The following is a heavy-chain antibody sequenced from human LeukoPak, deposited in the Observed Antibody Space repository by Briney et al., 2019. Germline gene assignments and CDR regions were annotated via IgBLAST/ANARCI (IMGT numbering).Heavy chain of an antibody. D-gene: IGHD3-22*01. Sequence: ASVRVSCKASGYTFTGYYMHWVRQAPGQGLEWRGWINPNSGGTNYAQKFQGRVTMTRDTSISTAYMELSRLRSDDTAVYYCARDRGRHYYDSSGIDYWGQGTLVTVSS. CDR2: INPNSGGT. J-gene: IGHJ4*02. CDR3: ARDRGRHYYDSSGIDY. CDR1: GYTFTGYY. V-gene: IGHV1-2*02.